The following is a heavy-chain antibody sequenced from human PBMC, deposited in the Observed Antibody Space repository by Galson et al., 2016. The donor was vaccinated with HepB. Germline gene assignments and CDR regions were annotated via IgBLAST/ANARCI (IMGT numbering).Heavy chain of an antibody. CDR3: ARGSNLSNIGWFTVALDY. J-gene: IGHJ4*02. Sequence: SETLSLTCSVSGGSIHNYYWTWIRQSPGKGLEWIGNIYYSGNTNYNPSLKSRVTISLDTSKNQFSLKLSSVAAADTAVYYCARGSNLSNIGWFTVALDYWGQGTLVTVSS. CDR1: GGSIHNYY. V-gene: IGHV4-59*01. CDR2: IYYSGNT. D-gene: IGHD6-19*01.